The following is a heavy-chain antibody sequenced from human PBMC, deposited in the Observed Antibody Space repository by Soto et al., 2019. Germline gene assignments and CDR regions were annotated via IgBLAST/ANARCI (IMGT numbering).Heavy chain of an antibody. D-gene: IGHD3-22*01. CDR3: ARCLTYYYDSSPGSAFDI. J-gene: IGHJ3*02. V-gene: IGHV4-31*03. CDR2: IYYSGST. Sequence: SSETLSVTCTVSGGSISSGGYYWSLIRQHPGKGLEWIGYIYYSGSTYYNPSLKSRVTISVDTSKNQFSLKLSSVTAADTAVYYCARCLTYYYDSSPGSAFDIWGQGTMVTV. CDR1: GGSISSGGYY.